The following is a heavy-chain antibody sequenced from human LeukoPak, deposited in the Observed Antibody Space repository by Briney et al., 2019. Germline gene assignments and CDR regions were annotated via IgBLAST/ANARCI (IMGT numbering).Heavy chain of an antibody. CDR1: GFTFGTYW. J-gene: IGHJ4*02. Sequence: GGSLRLSCAASGFTFGTYWMNWVRQVPGTGLEWVANIGPDETGKNYGDSVKGRFTISRGNVRNSLYLQMDSLRAEDTAVYYCARGDSSGYGAHWGQGTLVTVSS. CDR3: ARGDSSGYGAH. V-gene: IGHV3-7*01. D-gene: IGHD3-22*01. CDR2: IGPDETGK.